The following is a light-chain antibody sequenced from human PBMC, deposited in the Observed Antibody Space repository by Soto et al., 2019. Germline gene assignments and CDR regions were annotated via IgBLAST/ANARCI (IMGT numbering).Light chain of an antibody. V-gene: IGLV2-11*01. J-gene: IGLJ2*01. Sequence: QSALTQPRSVSGSPGQSVTISCTGTSSDVGGYNYVSWYQQHPGKAPKLMIDDVSKRPSGVPDRFSGSKSGNTASLTISGLQAEDEADYYCCSYAGSYTWVFGGGTKLPVL. CDR3: CSYAGSYTWV. CDR2: DVS. CDR1: SSDVGGYNY.